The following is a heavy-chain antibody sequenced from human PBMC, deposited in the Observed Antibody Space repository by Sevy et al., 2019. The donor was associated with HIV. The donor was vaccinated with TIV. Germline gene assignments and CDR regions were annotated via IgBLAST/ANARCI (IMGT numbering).Heavy chain of an antibody. D-gene: IGHD1-26*01. CDR3: ARYWELPDAFDI. J-gene: IGHJ3*02. CDR2: IYSGGRT. Sequence: GGSLRLSCAASGFTVSSNYMSWVRQAPGKGLEWVSVIYSGGRTYYADSVKGRFTISRDNSKNTLYLQMNSLRAEDTAVYYCARYWELPDAFDIWGQGTMVTVSS. V-gene: IGHV3-53*01. CDR1: GFTVSSNY.